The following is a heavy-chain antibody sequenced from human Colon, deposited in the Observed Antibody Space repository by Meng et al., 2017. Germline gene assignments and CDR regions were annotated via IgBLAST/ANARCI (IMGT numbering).Heavy chain of an antibody. V-gene: IGHV4-34*01. CDR1: GGSFTDFH. Sequence: QGHLKAWGARCLRPSDTLSLTCTVYGGSFTDFHWSWVRQSPERGLEWIGEINHGGGTNYNPSLSSRVTISLDTSKNQFFLKMNSVTAADTAVYYCARVDFPGDFRDSSGLSLWGQGTLVTVSS. CDR3: ARVDFPGDFRDSSGLSL. CDR2: INHGGGT. J-gene: IGHJ4*02. D-gene: IGHD3-22*01.